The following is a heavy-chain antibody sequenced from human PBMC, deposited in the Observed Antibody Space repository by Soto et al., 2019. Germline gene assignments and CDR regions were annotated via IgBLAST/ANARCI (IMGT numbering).Heavy chain of an antibody. D-gene: IGHD2-15*01. V-gene: IGHV5-51*01. J-gene: IGHJ4*02. CDR1: GYSFSSYW. Sequence: PGESLKISCKASGYSFSSYWIGWVRQMPGKGLEWMGIIYPGDSDTRYSTSFQGQVTISADKSISTAYLQWSSLKASDTAMYYCARRGAYCSGGSCHAVDYWGQGTLVTVSS. CDR2: IYPGDSDT. CDR3: ARRGAYCSGGSCHAVDY.